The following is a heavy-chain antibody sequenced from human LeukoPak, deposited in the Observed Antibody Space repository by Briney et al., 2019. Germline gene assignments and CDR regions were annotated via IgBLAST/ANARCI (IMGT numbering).Heavy chain of an antibody. CDR3: ARDWGSGNSYYFDY. V-gene: IGHV3-33*08. CDR2: IWYDGNNK. J-gene: IGHJ4*02. D-gene: IGHD3-10*01. CDR1: GFTFSTYA. Sequence: PGRSLRLSCAASGFTFSTYAMHWVRQAPGKGLEWVAVIWYDGNNKYYEDSVKGRFSISRDNSKNTLYLQMNNLRAEDTAVYYCARDWGSGNSYYFDYWGQGTLVTVSS.